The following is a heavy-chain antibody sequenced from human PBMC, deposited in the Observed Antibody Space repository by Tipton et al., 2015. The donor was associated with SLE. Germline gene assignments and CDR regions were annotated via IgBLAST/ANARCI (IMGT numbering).Heavy chain of an antibody. J-gene: IGHJ6*03. CDR1: GESLSGHY. D-gene: IGHD2-2*03. CDR2: INHSGRS. Sequence: LRLSCTVYGESLSGHYWVGIRQPPGKGLEWIGDINHSGRSDYNPSLMSRVTISEATSKNQFSLTLTSVTAADTGVYYCARGVAIYWITYYDYYMDVWGKGTTVTVSS. V-gene: IGHV4-34*01. CDR3: ARGVAIYWITYYDYYMDV.